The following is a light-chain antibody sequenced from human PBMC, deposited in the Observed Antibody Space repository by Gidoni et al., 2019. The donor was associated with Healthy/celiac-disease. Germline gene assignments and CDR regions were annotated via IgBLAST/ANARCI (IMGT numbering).Light chain of an antibody. V-gene: IGKV1-5*03. CDR2: KAS. CDR1: QSISSW. J-gene: IGKJ2*02. CDR3: QQYNSYSWT. Sequence: DIQMTQSPSTLSASVGDRVTITCRASQSISSWLAWYQQKPGKAPKPLIYKASSLESGVPSRFSGSGSGTEFTLTISSLQPDDFATYYCQQYNSYSWTFGQGTKLEIK.